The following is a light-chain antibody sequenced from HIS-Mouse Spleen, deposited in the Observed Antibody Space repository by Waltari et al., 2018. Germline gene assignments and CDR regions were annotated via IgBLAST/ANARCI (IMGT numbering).Light chain of an antibody. CDR3: QTWGTGIQV. CDR2: LNSDGSH. J-gene: IGLJ3*02. V-gene: IGLV4-69*01. Sequence: QLVLTQSPSASASLGASVKLTCTLSSGHSIYAIARHQQQPEKGHRYLMKLNSDGSHSKGDGIPDRFSGSSSGAERYLTISSLQSEDEADYYCQTWGTGIQVFGGGTKLTVL. CDR1: SGHSIYA.